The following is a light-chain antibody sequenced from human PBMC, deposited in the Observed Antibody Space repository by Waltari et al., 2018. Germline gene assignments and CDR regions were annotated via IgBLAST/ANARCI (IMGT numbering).Light chain of an antibody. V-gene: IGKV1-5*01. Sequence: SQPVGKWLAWYQQKPGKAPQLLIFKSSDLRLGVPSRFSGSGSGTEFILAISSLQPDDSATYYCQQYDSYPVSFGGGTKVEI. CDR2: KSS. CDR1: QPVGKW. J-gene: IGKJ4*01. CDR3: QQYDSYPVS.